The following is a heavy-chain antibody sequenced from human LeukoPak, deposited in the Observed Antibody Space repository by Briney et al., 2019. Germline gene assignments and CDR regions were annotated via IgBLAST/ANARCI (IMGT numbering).Heavy chain of an antibody. V-gene: IGHV4-59*01. Sequence: PSETLSLTCTVSGGSISSSYWSWIRQPPGKGLEWMGYIHYSGNTNYTPTLKNRLTMSVDTSKNQFSLKLSSVTAADTAVYYCVRGYYDSSGSSNTFEIWGQGTMVTVSS. J-gene: IGHJ3*02. D-gene: IGHD3-22*01. CDR2: IHYSGNT. CDR1: GGSISSSY. CDR3: VRGYYDSSGSSNTFEI.